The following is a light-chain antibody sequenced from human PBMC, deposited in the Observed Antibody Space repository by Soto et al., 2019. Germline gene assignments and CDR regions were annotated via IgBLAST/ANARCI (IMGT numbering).Light chain of an antibody. J-gene: IGKJ1*01. CDR2: GAS. CDR3: QQYGSSSWT. V-gene: IGKV3-20*01. CDR1: QSISSSY. Sequence: VVLTHSPATLSLSPGKRATLSCRASQSISSSYLAWYQQRPGQAPRLLIYGASSRATGIPDRFSDSGSGTEFTLTISRLEPEDFAVYYCQQYGSSSWTFGQGTKVDIK.